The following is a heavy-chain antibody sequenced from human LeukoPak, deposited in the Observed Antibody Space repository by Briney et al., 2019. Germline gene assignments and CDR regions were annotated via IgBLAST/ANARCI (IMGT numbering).Heavy chain of an antibody. J-gene: IGHJ6*02. V-gene: IGHV3-23*01. Sequence: GGSLRLSCAASGFTFSNAWMSWVRQAPGKGLEYVSAISSDGYTTYYADSVKGRFTISRDNSKNTLYLQMNSLRAEDTAVYYCAKDGPRRGSIAARPRGYYYYGMDVWGQGTTVTVSS. CDR3: AKDGPRRGSIAARPRGYYYYGMDV. CDR2: ISSDGYTT. D-gene: IGHD6-6*01. CDR1: GFTFSNAW.